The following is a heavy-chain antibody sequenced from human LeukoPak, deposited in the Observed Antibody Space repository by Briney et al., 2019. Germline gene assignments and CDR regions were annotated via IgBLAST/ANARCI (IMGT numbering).Heavy chain of an antibody. CDR1: GFTFSSYA. CDR3: AKDEVVPGYYYTDV. CDR2: ISYDGSNK. D-gene: IGHD2-2*01. Sequence: PGGSLRLSCAASGFTFSSYAMHWVRQAPGKGLEWVAVISYDGSNKYYADSVKGRFTISRDNSKNTLYLQMNSLRVEDTAVYYCAKDEVVPGYYYTDVWGRGTTVTISS. J-gene: IGHJ6*03. V-gene: IGHV3-30*04.